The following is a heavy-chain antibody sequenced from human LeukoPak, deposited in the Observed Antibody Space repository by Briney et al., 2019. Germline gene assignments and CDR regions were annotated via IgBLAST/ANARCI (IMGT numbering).Heavy chain of an antibody. Sequence: GGSLRLSCAASGFTFSNYGMHWVRQAPGKGLEWLAVISNDGTNKNYVDSVKGRFTISRDNAKNSLYLQMNSLRAEDTAVYYCAELGITMIGGVWGKGTTVTISS. CDR1: GFTFSNYG. D-gene: IGHD3-10*02. CDR3: AELGITMIGGV. CDR2: ISNDGTNK. J-gene: IGHJ6*04. V-gene: IGHV3-30*18.